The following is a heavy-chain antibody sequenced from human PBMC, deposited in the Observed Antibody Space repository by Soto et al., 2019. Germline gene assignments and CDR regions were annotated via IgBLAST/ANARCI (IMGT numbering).Heavy chain of an antibody. Sequence: SVKVSCKASGGTFSSYAISWVRQAPGQGLEWMGGIIPIFGTANYAQKFRGRVTITADESTSTAYMELSSLRSEDTAVYYCARGYSSSWYGDYWGQGTLVTVSS. CDR1: GGTFSSYA. J-gene: IGHJ4*02. V-gene: IGHV1-69*13. D-gene: IGHD6-13*01. CDR2: IIPIFGTA. CDR3: ARGYSSSWYGDY.